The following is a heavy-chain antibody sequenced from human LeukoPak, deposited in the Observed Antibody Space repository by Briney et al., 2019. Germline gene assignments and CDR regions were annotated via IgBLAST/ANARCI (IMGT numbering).Heavy chain of an antibody. Sequence: GGSLRLSCAASGFTFSSYGMHWVRQAPSKGLEWVAVISYDGSNKYYADSVKGRFTISRDNSKNTLYLQMNSLRAEDTAVYYCAKAQDGDYVEYWGQGTLVTVSS. CDR2: ISYDGSNK. CDR1: GFTFSSYG. J-gene: IGHJ4*02. V-gene: IGHV3-30*18. CDR3: AKAQDGDYVEY. D-gene: IGHD4-17*01.